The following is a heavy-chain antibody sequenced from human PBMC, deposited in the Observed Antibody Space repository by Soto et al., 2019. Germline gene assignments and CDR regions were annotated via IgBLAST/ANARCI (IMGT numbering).Heavy chain of an antibody. J-gene: IGHJ4*02. V-gene: IGHV2-5*02. CDR2: LTWDDDP. CDR3: AHTIVAMFGFVS. CDR1: GFSLSTIGMG. D-gene: IGHD5-12*01. Sequence: QITLKESGPPLVKPTQTLTLTCTFSGFSLSTIGMGVGWLRQPPGKALEWLALLTWDDDPRYRPSLRSRLTITKDTSKNPVVLTMTDMDPLDTGTYFCAHTIVAMFGFVSWGQGPLVTVSS.